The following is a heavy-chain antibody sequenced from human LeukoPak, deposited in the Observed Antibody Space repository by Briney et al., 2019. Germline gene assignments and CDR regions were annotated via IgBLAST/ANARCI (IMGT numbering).Heavy chain of an antibody. V-gene: IGHV4-39*01. CDR3: VGEEYGTGSYYKSSD. CDR1: HGSISSSSFY. D-gene: IGHD3-10*01. Sequence: SETLSLTCTVSHGSISSSSFYWGWIRQPPGKGLEWIGRMYYKGTTYYNPSLESRVTISVDMSKNLCSLKLSSVTAADTAVYYCVGEEYGTGSYYKSSDWGQGTLVSVSS. J-gene: IGHJ4*02. CDR2: MYYKGTT.